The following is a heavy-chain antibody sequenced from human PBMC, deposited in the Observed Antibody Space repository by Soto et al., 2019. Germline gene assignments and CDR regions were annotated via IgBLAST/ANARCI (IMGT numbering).Heavy chain of an antibody. Sequence: SETLSLTCAVSGGSISSSNWWSWVRQPPGKGLEWIGEIYHSGGTNYNPSLQSRVTISVDKSKNQFSLKLSSVTAADTAVYYCARGDEFLNLGYFDYWGQGTLVTVSS. V-gene: IGHV4-4*02. D-gene: IGHD3-10*01. CDR3: ARGDEFLNLGYFDY. CDR1: GGSISSSNW. J-gene: IGHJ4*02. CDR2: IYHSGGT.